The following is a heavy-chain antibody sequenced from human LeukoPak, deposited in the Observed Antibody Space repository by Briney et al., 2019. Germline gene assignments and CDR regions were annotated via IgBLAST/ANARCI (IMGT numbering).Heavy chain of an antibody. CDR1: GFIVSNYY. D-gene: IGHD2-21*02. CDR3: TRGQSYCGADCYSD. J-gene: IGHJ4*02. V-gene: IGHV3-66*01. CDR2: MYTGGGR. Sequence: GGSLRLSCAASGFIVSNYYMSWVRQPPGKGLEWVSVMYTGGGRYYGDSVKGRFTISRDNSKNTVFLQMNSLRVEDTALYYCTRGQSYCGADCYSDWGQGTLVTVSS.